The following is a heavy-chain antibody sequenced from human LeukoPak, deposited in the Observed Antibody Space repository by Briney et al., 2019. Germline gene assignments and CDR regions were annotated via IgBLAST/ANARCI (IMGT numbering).Heavy chain of an antibody. CDR3: ARFYYYDSSGYYPPYYFDY. CDR2: INWNGGST. D-gene: IGHD3-22*01. CDR1: GFTFDDYG. J-gene: IGHJ4*02. Sequence: AGGSLRLSCAASGFTFDDYGMSWVRQAPGKGLEWVSGINWNGGSTGYADSVKGRFTISRDNAKNSLYLQMNSLRAEDTALYYYARFYYYDSSGYYPPYYFDYWGQGTLVTVSS. V-gene: IGHV3-20*04.